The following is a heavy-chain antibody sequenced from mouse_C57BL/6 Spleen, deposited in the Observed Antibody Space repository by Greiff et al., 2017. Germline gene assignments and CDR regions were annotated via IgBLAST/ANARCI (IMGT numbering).Heavy chain of an antibody. CDR2: ISYSGST. CDR3: ARAGLLRAPDY. J-gene: IGHJ2*01. V-gene: IGHV3-1*01. Sequence: EVKLMESGPGMVKPSQSLSLTCTVTGYSITSGYDWHWIRHFPGNILEWMGYISYSGSTNYNPSLKSRISITHDTSKNHFFLKLNSVTTEDTATYYCARAGLLRAPDYWGQGTTLTVSS. CDR1: GYSITSGYD. D-gene: IGHD1-1*01.